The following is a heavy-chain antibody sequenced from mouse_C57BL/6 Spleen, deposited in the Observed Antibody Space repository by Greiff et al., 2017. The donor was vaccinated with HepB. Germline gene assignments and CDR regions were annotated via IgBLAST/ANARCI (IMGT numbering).Heavy chain of an antibody. Sequence: EVKLVESGGGLVQPGGSLKLSCAASGFTFSDYYMYWVRQTPEKRLEWVAYISNGGGSTYYPDTVKGRFTISRDNAKNTLYLQMSRLKSEDTAMYYWARGDGYYEGAMDYWGQGTSVTVSS. CDR3: ARGDGYYEGAMDY. CDR1: GFTFSDYY. CDR2: ISNGGGST. V-gene: IGHV5-12*01. D-gene: IGHD2-3*01. J-gene: IGHJ4*01.